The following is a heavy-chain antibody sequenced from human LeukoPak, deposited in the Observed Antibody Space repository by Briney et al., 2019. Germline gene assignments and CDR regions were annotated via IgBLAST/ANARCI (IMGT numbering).Heavy chain of an antibody. V-gene: IGHV4-59*01. D-gene: IGHD3-3*01. CDR1: GGSISSYY. Sequence: SETLSLTCTVSGGSISSYYWSWIRQPPGKGLEWIGYIYYSGSTNYNPSLKSRVTISVDTSKNQFSLKLSSVTAADTAVYYCARAKGSDDFWGGYGYYFDYWGQGTLVTVSS. CDR3: ARAKGSDDFWGGYGYYFDY. J-gene: IGHJ4*02. CDR2: IYYSGST.